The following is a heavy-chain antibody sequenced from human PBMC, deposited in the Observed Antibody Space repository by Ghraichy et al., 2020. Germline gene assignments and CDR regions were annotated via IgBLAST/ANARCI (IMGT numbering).Heavy chain of an antibody. CDR3: AGDRYYGSGDFDY. CDR1: GGSFSGYY. Sequence: SETLSLTCAVYGGSFSGYYWSWIRQPPGKGLEWIGEINHSGSTNYNPSLKSRVTISVDTSKNQFSLKLSSVTAADTAVYYCAGDRYYGSGDFDYWGQGTLVTVSS. V-gene: IGHV4-34*01. CDR2: INHSGST. D-gene: IGHD3-10*01. J-gene: IGHJ4*02.